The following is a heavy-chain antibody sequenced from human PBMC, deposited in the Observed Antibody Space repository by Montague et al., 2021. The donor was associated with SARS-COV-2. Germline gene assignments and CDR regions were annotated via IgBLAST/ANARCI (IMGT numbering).Heavy chain of an antibody. D-gene: IGHD3-10*01. J-gene: IGHJ4*02. CDR2: IYWRDDK. CDR3: AHRQLGSGAPPVDY. CDR1: GFSLTTSGFS. V-gene: IGHV2-5*01. Sequence: PALVKPTQTLTLTCTFSGFSLTTSGFSVGWIRQPPGKALEWLALIYWRDDKRYRPSLKSRLTITKDTSKNQVVLTLADMDSVDTATYYCAHRQLGSGAPPVDYWGQGVLVTVSS.